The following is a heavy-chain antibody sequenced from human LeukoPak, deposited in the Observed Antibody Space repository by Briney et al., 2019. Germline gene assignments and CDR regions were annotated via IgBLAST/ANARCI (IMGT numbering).Heavy chain of an antibody. D-gene: IGHD3-16*01. J-gene: IGHJ4*02. CDR2: INSNGGST. CDR3: ARDNDSRDPPHFDY. V-gene: IGHV3-64*01. Sequence: GGSLRLSCVASGFTFSSYAMHWVRQTPGKGLEYVSGINSNGGSTHYANSVKGRFTISRDNSKHTLYLQMGSLRTEDMAVYYCARDNDSRDPPHFDYWGQGTLVTVSS. CDR1: GFTFSSYA.